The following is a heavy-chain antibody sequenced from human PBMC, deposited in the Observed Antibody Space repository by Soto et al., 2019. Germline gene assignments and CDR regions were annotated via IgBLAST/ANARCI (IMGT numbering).Heavy chain of an antibody. D-gene: IGHD3-22*01. V-gene: IGHV5-10-1*01. J-gene: IGHJ4*02. Sequence: PGECLKIYCKGAGYSFAGYWITWVRQKRGRGLEWMGRIDPSDSQTYYSPSFRGHVTISATKSITTVFLQWSSLRASDTAMYYCARQIYDSDTGPNFQYYFDSWGQGTTVTVS. CDR3: ARQIYDSDTGPNFQYYFDS. CDR1: GYSFAGYW. CDR2: IDPSDSQT.